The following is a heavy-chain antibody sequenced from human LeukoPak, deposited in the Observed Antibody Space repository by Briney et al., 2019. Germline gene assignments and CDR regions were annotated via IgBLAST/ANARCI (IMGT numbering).Heavy chain of an antibody. CDR2: INPNSGGT. D-gene: IGHD3-22*01. CDR3: AREMGDDSSGYHDY. CDR1: GYTFTGYY. J-gene: IGHJ4*02. V-gene: IGHV1-2*02. Sequence: ASVKVSCKASGYTFTGYYMHWVRQAPGQGLERMGWINPNSGGTNYAQKFQGRVTMTRDTSISTAYMELSRLRSDDTAVYYCAREMGDDSSGYHDYWGQGTLVTVSS.